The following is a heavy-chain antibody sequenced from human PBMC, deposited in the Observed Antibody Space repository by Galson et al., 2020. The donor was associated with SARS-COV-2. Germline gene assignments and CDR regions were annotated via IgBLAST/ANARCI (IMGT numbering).Heavy chain of an antibody. J-gene: IGHJ4*02. CDR1: GFTFSSYA. V-gene: IGHV3-23*01. CDR2: ISGSGGST. Sequence: GESLKISCAASGFTFSSYAMSWVRQAPGKGLEWVSAISGSGGSTYYADSVKGRFTISRDNSKNTLYLQMNSLRAEDTAVYYCAKGTGTGEIDYWGQGTLVTVSS. CDR3: AKGTGTGEIDY. D-gene: IGHD1-1*01.